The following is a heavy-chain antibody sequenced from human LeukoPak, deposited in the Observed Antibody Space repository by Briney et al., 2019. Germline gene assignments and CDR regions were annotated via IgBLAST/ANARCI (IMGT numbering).Heavy chain of an antibody. CDR2: IYYSGSN. Sequence: SETLSLTCTLSLGSISSSSYYWGWIRQPPGKGLEWLGCIYYSGSNYYHPSLKSRVTISVDTSKNQFSLKLSSVTAADTAVYYCARQLSSPSLYCQHWGQGTLVTVSS. CDR1: LGSISSSSYY. V-gene: IGHV4-39*01. D-gene: IGHD6-6*01. CDR3: ARQLSSPSLYCQH. J-gene: IGHJ1*01.